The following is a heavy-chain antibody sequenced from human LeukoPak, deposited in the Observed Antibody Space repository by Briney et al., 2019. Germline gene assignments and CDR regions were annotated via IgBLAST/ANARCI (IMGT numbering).Heavy chain of an antibody. Sequence: ASVKVSCKASGYTFTSYYIHWVRQAPGQGLEWMGIINPSGGSTSYAQKFQGRVTMTRDTSTSTVYMELSSLRSEDTAVYYCARGQGGPDYDFWSGYFDYWGKGTLVTVSS. CDR2: INPSGGST. V-gene: IGHV1-46*01. J-gene: IGHJ4*02. CDR3: ARGQGGPDYDFWSGYFDY. D-gene: IGHD3-3*01. CDR1: GYTFTSYY.